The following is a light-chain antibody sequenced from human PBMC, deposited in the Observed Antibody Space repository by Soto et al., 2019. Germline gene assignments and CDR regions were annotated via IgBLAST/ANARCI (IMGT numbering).Light chain of an antibody. CDR3: SSSATGTASHVS. CDR2: GVT. Sequence: QSALTQPASVSGSPGQSITISCTGTSSDVGNSDSVSWYQHHPGKAPKLMISGVTNRPSGVSNRFSGSKSGITSSLTISGLQAEDEADYYCSSSATGTASHVSFGGGTELTVL. V-gene: IGLV2-14*03. J-gene: IGLJ2*01. CDR1: SSDVGNSDS.